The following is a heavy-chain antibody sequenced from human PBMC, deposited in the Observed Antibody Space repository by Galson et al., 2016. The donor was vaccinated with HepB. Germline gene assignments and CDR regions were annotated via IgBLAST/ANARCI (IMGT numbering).Heavy chain of an antibody. V-gene: IGHV4-39*01. CDR3: AHFRRFLEWFV. Sequence: ETLSLTCTVSGASIRNSNTYWGWIRQPPGKGLEWIGSVYYSGRTYSTPSLKSRVTISVDPFKDQFSLKLTSVTAADTAVYYCAHFRRFLEWFVWGQGTTVTVSS. D-gene: IGHD3-3*01. CDR2: VYYSGRT. J-gene: IGHJ6*02. CDR1: GASIRNSNTY.